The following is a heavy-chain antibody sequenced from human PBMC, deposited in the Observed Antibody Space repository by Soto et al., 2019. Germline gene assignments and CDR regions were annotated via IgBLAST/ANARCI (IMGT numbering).Heavy chain of an antibody. Sequence: ASVKVSCKASGYTFTGYYMHWVRQAPGQGLEWMGWINPNNGGTNYAQKFQGRVTMTRDTSISTAYMELSRLRSDDTAGYYGAREEAVPEMATIDYWGQGTLVTVSS. J-gene: IGHJ4*02. CDR2: INPNNGGT. D-gene: IGHD5-12*01. V-gene: IGHV1-2*02. CDR3: AREEAVPEMATIDY. CDR1: GYTFTGYY.